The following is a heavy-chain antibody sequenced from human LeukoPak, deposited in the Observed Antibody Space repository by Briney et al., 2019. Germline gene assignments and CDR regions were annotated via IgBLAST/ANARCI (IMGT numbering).Heavy chain of an antibody. CDR3: TTVPTIFGVVIFDY. CDR1: GFTFSNAW. D-gene: IGHD3-3*01. J-gene: IGHJ4*02. Sequence: PGGSLRLSCAASGFTFSNAWMSWVRRAPGKGLEWVGRIKSKTDGGTTDYAAPVKGRFTISRDDSKNTLYLQMNSLKTEDTAVYYCTTVPTIFGVVIFDYWGQGTLVTVSS. V-gene: IGHV3-15*01. CDR2: IKSKTDGGTT.